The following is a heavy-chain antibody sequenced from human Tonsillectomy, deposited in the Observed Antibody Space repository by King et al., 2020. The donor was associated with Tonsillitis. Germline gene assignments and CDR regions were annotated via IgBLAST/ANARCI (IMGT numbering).Heavy chain of an antibody. CDR1: GGSISTTGYY. D-gene: IGHD2-21*02. V-gene: IGHV4-39*01. CDR2: IYYSEST. Sequence: QLQESGPGLVKPSETLSLTCAVSGGSISTTGYYWGWICQPPGKGLEWIGSIYYSESTYYSPSLKSRVTISVDTSKNQFSLKLSPVTAADTAVYYCARLEVTAVYYFDYWGQGTLVTVSS. J-gene: IGHJ4*02. CDR3: ARLEVTAVYYFDY.